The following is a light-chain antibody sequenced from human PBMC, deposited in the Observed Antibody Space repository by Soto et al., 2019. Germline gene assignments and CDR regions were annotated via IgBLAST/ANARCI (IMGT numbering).Light chain of an antibody. J-gene: IGKJ5*01. Sequence: EIVFTQSPCTLSLSPGERATLSCRASHTISSSYLAWYQQKPGQAPRLLIYDVSNRAAGIPARFSGSGSGTDFTLTISSLEPEDFAVYYCQQRRKWPITFGQGTRLEIK. V-gene: IGKV3D-20*02. CDR2: DVS. CDR3: QQRRKWPIT. CDR1: HTISSSY.